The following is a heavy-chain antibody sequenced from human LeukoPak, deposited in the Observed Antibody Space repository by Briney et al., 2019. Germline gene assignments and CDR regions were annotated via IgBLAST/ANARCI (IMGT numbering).Heavy chain of an antibody. J-gene: IGHJ5*02. V-gene: IGHV3-23*01. CDR2: ISGSGGST. D-gene: IGHD1-26*01. CDR3: AKDAEVGATLHGWFDP. CDR1: GVTFSSDA. Sequence: GGSLRLSCAASGVTFSSDAMSWVCQAPRKRLEWVSAISGSGGSTYYADSVKGRFTISRDNSKNTLYLQMNSLRAEDTAVYYCAKDAEVGATLHGWFDPWGQGTLVTVSS.